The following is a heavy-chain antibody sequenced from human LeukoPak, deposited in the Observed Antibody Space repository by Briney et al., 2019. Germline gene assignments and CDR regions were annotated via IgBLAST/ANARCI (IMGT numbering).Heavy chain of an antibody. D-gene: IGHD2-21*01. J-gene: IGHJ5*02. Sequence: KPSETLSLTCAVYGGSFSGYYWSWIRQPPGKGLEWIGEINHSGSTNYNPSLKSRVTISVDTSKNQFSLKLSSVTAADTAVCYCARHRFRNWFDPWGQGTLVTVSS. CDR3: ARHRFRNWFDP. CDR1: GGSFSGYY. V-gene: IGHV4-34*01. CDR2: INHSGST.